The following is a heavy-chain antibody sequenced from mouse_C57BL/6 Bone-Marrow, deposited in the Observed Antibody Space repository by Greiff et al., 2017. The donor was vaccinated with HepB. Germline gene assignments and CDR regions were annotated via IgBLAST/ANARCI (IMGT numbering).Heavy chain of an antibody. J-gene: IGHJ3*01. V-gene: IGHV1-62-2*01. Sequence: QVQLQQSGAELVKPGASVKLSCTASGYTFTEYPIHWVKQRSGQGLEWIGWFYPGSGSIKYNEKFKDKATLTADKSSSTVYMELSRLTSEDSAVYIWARQEGRIYYYGSSPWLADWGKGTLVTVSA. CDR2: FYPGSGSI. D-gene: IGHD1-1*01. CDR3: ARQEGRIYYYGSSPWLAD. CDR1: GYTFTEYP.